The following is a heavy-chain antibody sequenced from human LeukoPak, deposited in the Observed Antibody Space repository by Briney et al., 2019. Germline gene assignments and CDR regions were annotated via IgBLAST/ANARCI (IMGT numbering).Heavy chain of an antibody. V-gene: IGHV1-46*01. D-gene: IGHD1-26*01. J-gene: IGHJ5*02. CDR3: ARDREPITSFDP. CDR2: INPSGGST. CDR1: GYTFTSYY. Sequence: GASVKVSCKASGYTFTSYYMHWVRQAPGQGLEWMGVINPSGGSTIYAHKFQGRVTMTRDTSTPTVYMELSSLRSEDTAVYYCARDREPITSFDPWGQGTLVTVSS.